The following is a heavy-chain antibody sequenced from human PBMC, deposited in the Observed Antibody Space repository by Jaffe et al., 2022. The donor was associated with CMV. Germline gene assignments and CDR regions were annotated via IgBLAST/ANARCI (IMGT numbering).Heavy chain of an antibody. CDR3: AREATVTTDRGIDY. V-gene: IGHV3-53*01. CDR2: IYSGGST. Sequence: EVQLVESGGGLIQPGGSLRLSCAASGFTVSSNYMSWVRQAPGKGLEWVSVIYSGGSTYYADSVKGRFTISRDNSKNTLYLQMNSLRAEDTAVYYCAREATVTTDRGIDYWGQGTLVTVSS. CDR1: GFTVSSNY. J-gene: IGHJ4*02. D-gene: IGHD4-4*01.